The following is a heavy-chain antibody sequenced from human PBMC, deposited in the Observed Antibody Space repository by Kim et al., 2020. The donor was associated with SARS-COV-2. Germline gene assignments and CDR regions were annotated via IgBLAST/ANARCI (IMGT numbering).Heavy chain of an antibody. Sequence: VQGRLTIPRDNAKNSLYLQMNSLRAEETAVYYCARALYTVVANYYYGMDVWGQGTTVTVSS. D-gene: IGHD2-15*01. V-gene: IGHV3-7*04. J-gene: IGHJ6*02. CDR3: ARALYTVVANYYYGMDV.